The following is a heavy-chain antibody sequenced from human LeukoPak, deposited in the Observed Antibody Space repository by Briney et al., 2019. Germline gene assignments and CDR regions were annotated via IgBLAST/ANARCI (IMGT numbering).Heavy chain of an antibody. CDR1: GFTFSSYS. CDR2: LSRTSSYI. Sequence: GGSLRLSCAASGFTFSSYSMNWVRQAPEKGLEWVSSLSRTSSYIYYADSVKGRFTISRDNAKNSLYLQMNSLRAEDTAVYYCARDRGRYCGGDCYSFDFDYWGQGTLVTVSS. V-gene: IGHV3-21*01. CDR3: ARDRGRYCGGDCYSFDFDY. D-gene: IGHD2-21*02. J-gene: IGHJ4*02.